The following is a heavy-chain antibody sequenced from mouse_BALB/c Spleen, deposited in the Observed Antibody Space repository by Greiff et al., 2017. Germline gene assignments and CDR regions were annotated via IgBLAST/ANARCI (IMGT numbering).Heavy chain of an antibody. D-gene: IGHD2-1*01. CDR2: INPYNGAT. Sequence: VQLKQSGPELVKPGASVQISCKASGYSFTGYYMHWVQQSHVKSLEWIGRINPYNGATSYNQNFKDKASLTVDKSSSTAYMELHSLTSEDSAVYYGARVGNYVNYYAMDYWGQGTSVTVSS. J-gene: IGHJ4*01. CDR1: GYSFTGYY. V-gene: IGHV1-31*01. CDR3: ARVGNYVNYYAMDY.